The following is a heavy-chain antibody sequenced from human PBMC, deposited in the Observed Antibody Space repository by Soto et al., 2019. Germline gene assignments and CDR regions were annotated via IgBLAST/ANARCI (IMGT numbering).Heavy chain of an antibody. D-gene: IGHD6-13*01. CDR1: GGSISSSIYY. CDR2: IYYSGIT. Sequence: PSETLSLTCTVSGGSISSSIYYWVWIRQPPGKVLEWIGSIYYSGITYYNPSLKSRVTISVDTSKNQFSLKLSSVTAADTAVYYCARHLVRPRRYFDYWGQGTLVTVSS. CDR3: ARHLVRPRRYFDY. J-gene: IGHJ4*02. V-gene: IGHV4-39*01.